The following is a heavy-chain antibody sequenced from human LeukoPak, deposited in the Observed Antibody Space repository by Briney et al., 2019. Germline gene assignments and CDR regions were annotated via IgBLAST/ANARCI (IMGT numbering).Heavy chain of an antibody. CDR1: GGTFSSYA. D-gene: IGHD3-10*01. CDR3: ARGRGSSNTNRDFYYYYYMDV. CDR2: IIPIFGTA. V-gene: IGHV1-69*06. Sequence: GSSVKVSCKASGGTFSSYAISWVRQAPGQGLEWMGGIIPIFGTANYAQKFQGRVTITADKSTSTAYLELSSLRSEDMALYYCARGRGSSNTNRDFYYYYYMDVWGTGTTVIVSS. J-gene: IGHJ6*03.